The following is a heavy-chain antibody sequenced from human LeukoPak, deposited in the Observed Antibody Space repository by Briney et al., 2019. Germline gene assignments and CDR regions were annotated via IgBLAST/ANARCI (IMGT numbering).Heavy chain of an antibody. CDR2: IYYSGST. Sequence: SETLSLTCTVSGGSISSSSYYWGWIRQSPGKGLEWIGSIYYSGSTYYNPSLKSRVTISVDTSKNQFSLKLSSVTAADTAVYYCARDHPGDYDYWGQGTLVTVSS. J-gene: IGHJ4*02. V-gene: IGHV4-39*07. CDR3: ARDHPGDYDY. CDR1: GGSISSSSYY. D-gene: IGHD4-17*01.